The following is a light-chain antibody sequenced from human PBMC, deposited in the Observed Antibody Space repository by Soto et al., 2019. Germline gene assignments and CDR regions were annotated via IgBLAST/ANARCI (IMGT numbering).Light chain of an antibody. CDR3: QHFNNYSPT. J-gene: IGKJ1*01. Sequence: IQMTQSPSSLSASVGDRVTITCRASQGIRNDLGWYQQKPGKAPNLLIYDASDLESGVPSRFSGSGSGTEFTLTISSLQPDDFATYYCQHFNNYSPTFGQGTKVDIK. CDR1: QGIRND. V-gene: IGKV1D-13*01. CDR2: DAS.